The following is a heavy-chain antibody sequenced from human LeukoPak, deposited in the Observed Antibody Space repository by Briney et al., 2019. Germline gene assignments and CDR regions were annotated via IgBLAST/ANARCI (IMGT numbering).Heavy chain of an antibody. V-gene: IGHV7-4-1*02. J-gene: IGHJ4*02. CDR3: ARDSGRIAVAGRSSGY. Sequence: ASVKVSRKASGYTFTSYAMNWVRQAPGQGLEWMGWINTNTGNPTYAQGFTGRFVFSLDTSVSTAYLQISSLKAEDTAVYYCARDSGRIAVAGRSSGYWGQGTLVTVSS. CDR2: INTNTGNP. CDR1: GYTFTSYA. D-gene: IGHD6-19*01.